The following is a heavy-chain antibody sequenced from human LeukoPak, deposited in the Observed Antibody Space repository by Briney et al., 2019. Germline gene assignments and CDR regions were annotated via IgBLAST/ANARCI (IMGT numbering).Heavy chain of an antibody. D-gene: IGHD3-22*01. CDR3: ARDLGYYYDSSVNWFDP. J-gene: IGHJ5*02. CDR1: GFTFSSYS. V-gene: IGHV3-21*01. CDR2: ISSSRSYI. Sequence: GGSLRLSCAASGFTFSSYSMNWVRQAPGKGLEWVSSISSSRSYIYYTDSVKGRFTISRDNAKNSLYLQMNSLRAEDTAVYYCARDLGYYYDSSVNWFDPWGQGSLVTVSS.